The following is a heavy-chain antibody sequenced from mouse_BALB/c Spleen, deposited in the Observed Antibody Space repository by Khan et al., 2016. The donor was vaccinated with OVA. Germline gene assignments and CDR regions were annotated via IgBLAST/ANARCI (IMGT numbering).Heavy chain of an antibody. CDR3: ARIKKIVATYFDY. CDR2: TNPTNGRT. D-gene: IGHD1-1*01. V-gene: IGHV1S81*02. CDR1: GYTFTSYW. J-gene: IGHJ2*01. Sequence: QVQLKQSGAELVKAGASVKMSCKASGYTFTSYWMHWVKQRLGQGLEWFAETNPTNGRTYYNEKFKSKATLTVDKSYSTAYMLLSGLTFEDSAVYYCARIKKIVATYFDYWGQGTTLTVSS.